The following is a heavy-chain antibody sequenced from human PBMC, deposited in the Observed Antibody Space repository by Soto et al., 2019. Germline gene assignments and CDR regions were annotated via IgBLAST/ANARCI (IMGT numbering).Heavy chain of an antibody. D-gene: IGHD2-8*01. J-gene: IGHJ3*02. CDR1: GFTFSSYG. Sequence: QVHLVESGGGVVQPGRSLRLSCAASGFTFSSYGIHWVRQAPGKGLEWVAVISYDGRNKYYADSVKGRFTISRDNSQNTLYLQMNSLRAEDTAVYHCAKQVIPHTKGVDSWGQGTMVTVSS. V-gene: IGHV3-30*18. CDR2: ISYDGRNK. CDR3: AKQVIPHTKGVDS.